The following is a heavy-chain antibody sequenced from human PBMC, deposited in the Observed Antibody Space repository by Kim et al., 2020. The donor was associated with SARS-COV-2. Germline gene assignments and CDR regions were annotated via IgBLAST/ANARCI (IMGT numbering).Heavy chain of an antibody. D-gene: IGHD3-10*01. J-gene: IGHJ6*02. CDR1: GFTVSSNY. CDR3: ARGQGVRPYYYGLDV. V-gene: IGHV3-53*01. Sequence: GGSLRLSCAASGFTVSSNYMSWVRQAPGKGLEWVSTIYGGAATNYADSVKGRFTISRDNSKNTLYFQMNSLRAEDTAIYYCARGQGVRPYYYGLDVWGQGTTVTVSS. CDR2: IYGGAAT.